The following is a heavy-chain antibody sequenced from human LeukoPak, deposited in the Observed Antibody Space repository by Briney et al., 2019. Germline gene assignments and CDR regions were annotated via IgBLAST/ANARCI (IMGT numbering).Heavy chain of an antibody. CDR1: GYTLTELS. V-gene: IGHV1-24*01. J-gene: IGHJ5*02. Sequence: ASVKVSCKVSGYTLTELSMHWVRQAPGKGLEWMGGFDPEDGETIYAQKFQGRVTMTEDTSTDTAYMELSSLRSEDTAVYYCATDHEEVRAFDPWGQGTLVTVSS. CDR3: ATDHEEVRAFDP. CDR2: FDPEDGET.